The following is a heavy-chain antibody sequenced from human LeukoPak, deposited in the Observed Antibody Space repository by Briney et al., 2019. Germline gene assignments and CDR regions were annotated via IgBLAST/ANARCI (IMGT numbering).Heavy chain of an antibody. V-gene: IGHV4-4*07. J-gene: IGHJ5*02. CDR1: GGSISSYY. D-gene: IGHD3-9*01. CDR2: IYTSGST. Sequence: PSETLSLTCTVSGGSISSYYWSWIRQPAGKGLEWIGRIYTSGSTNYNPSLKSRVTMSVDTSKNQFSLKLSSVTAADTAVYYCARVGYYDILTGYQDDNWFDPWGQGTLVTVSS. CDR3: ARVGYYDILTGYQDDNWFDP.